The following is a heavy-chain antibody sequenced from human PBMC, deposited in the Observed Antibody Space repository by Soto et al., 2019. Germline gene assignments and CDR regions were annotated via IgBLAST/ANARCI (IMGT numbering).Heavy chain of an antibody. J-gene: IGHJ4*02. CDR2: ITAYNGNT. Sequence: QVQLVQSGAEVKKPGASVKVSCKASGYTFSSYGISWVRQAPGQGLEWMGWITAYNGNTNYAQKLQGRVTMTTDTSTSTAYVELRSLRSDDTAVYYCAQYSYGLPAGYWGQGTLVTVSS. V-gene: IGHV1-18*01. CDR3: AQYSYGLPAGY. D-gene: IGHD5-18*01. CDR1: GYTFSSYG.